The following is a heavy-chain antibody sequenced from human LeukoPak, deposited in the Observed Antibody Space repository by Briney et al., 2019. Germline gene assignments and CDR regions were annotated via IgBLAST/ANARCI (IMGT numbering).Heavy chain of an antibody. D-gene: IGHD3-3*01. CDR3: ARAHITIFGADY. CDR2: IWYDGSNK. J-gene: IGHJ4*02. CDR1: GFTFSSYG. Sequence: HPGGSLRLSCAASGFTFSSYGMHWVRQAPGKGLEWVAVIWYDGSNKYYADSVKGRFTISRDNSKNTLYLQMNSLRAEDTAVYYCARAHITIFGADYWGQGTLVTVSS. V-gene: IGHV3-33*01.